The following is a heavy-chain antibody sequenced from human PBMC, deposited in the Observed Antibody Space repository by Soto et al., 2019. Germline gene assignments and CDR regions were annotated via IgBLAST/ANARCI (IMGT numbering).Heavy chain of an antibody. D-gene: IGHD2-2*01. CDR3: ARDIVLVPAARVSNYGMDV. J-gene: IGHJ6*02. V-gene: IGHV1-18*01. CDR2: ISAYNGNT. Sequence: QVQLVQSGAEVKKPGASVKVSCKASGYTFTSYGISWVRQAPGQGLEWMGWISAYNGNTNHAQKLQGRVTMTTDTSTSTAYMELRSLRSDDTAVYYCARDIVLVPAARVSNYGMDVWGQGTTVTVSS. CDR1: GYTFTSYG.